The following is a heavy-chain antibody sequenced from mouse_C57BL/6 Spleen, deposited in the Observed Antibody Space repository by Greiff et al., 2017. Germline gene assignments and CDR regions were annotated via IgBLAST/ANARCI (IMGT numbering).Heavy chain of an antibody. CDR1: GYTFTSYW. V-gene: IGHV1-53*01. Sequence: VQLQQSGTELVKPGASVKLSCKASGYTFTSYWMHWVKQRPGQGLEWIGNINPSNGGTNYNEKFKSKATLTVDKSSSTAYMQLSSLTSEDSAVYYCARSGFITTVVAHWGQGTTLTVSS. CDR2: INPSNGGT. J-gene: IGHJ2*01. D-gene: IGHD1-1*01. CDR3: ARSGFITTVVAH.